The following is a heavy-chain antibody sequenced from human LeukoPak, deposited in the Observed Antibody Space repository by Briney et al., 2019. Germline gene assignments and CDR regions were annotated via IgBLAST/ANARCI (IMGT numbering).Heavy chain of an antibody. V-gene: IGHV3-48*03. Sequence: GGSLRLSCADSGFDFCAYDMNWVRQAPGKGLEWVAYFAGSDTTKYYADSVRGRFTISRDNAKNSLYLQMNSLRAEDTALYYCTTLGFHLDSWGQGTLVTVSS. D-gene: IGHD3-10*01. J-gene: IGHJ4*02. CDR3: TTLGFHLDS. CDR1: GFDFCAYD. CDR2: FAGSDTTK.